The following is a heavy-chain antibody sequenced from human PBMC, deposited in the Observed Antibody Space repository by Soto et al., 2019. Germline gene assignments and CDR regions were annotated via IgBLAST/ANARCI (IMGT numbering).Heavy chain of an antibody. Sequence: GESLKSSGNGSGYSFTIYWIGLVLQMPGKGLEWMGIIYPGDSDTRYSPSFQGQVTISADKSISTAYLQWSSLKASDTAMYYCARQDYGGNLFDYWGQGTLVTVSS. CDR1: GYSFTIYW. CDR3: ARQDYGGNLFDY. CDR2: IYPGDSDT. D-gene: IGHD4-17*01. J-gene: IGHJ4*02. V-gene: IGHV5-51*01.